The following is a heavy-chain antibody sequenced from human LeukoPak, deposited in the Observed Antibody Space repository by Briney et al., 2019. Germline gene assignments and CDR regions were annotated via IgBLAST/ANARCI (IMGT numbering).Heavy chain of an antibody. V-gene: IGHV4-34*01. D-gene: IGHD4-17*01. J-gene: IGHJ4*02. Sequence: TSETLSLTCAVYGGSFSGYYWSWIRQPPGKGLEWIGEINHSGSTNYNPSLKSRVTISVDTSKNQFCLKPSSVTAADTAVYYCARAVTFKSIDYWGQGTLVTVSS. CDR1: GGSFSGYY. CDR2: INHSGST. CDR3: ARAVTFKSIDY.